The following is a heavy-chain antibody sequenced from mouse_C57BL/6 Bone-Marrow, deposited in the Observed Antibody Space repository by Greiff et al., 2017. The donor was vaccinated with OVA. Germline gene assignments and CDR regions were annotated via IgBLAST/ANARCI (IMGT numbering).Heavy chain of an antibody. V-gene: IGHV14-2*01. Sequence: VQLQQSGAELVKPGASVKLSCTASGFNIKDYYMHWVKQRTEQGLEWIGRIDPEDGETKYAPKFKGKATITADTSSNTAYLQLSSLTSEDTAVYYWAHYYYGSSRAMDVWGQGTSVTVSS. J-gene: IGHJ4*01. D-gene: IGHD1-1*01. CDR2: IDPEDGET. CDR1: GFNIKDYY. CDR3: AHYYYGSSRAMDV.